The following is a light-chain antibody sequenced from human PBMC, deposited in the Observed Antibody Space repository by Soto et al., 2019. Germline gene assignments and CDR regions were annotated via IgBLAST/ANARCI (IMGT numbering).Light chain of an antibody. Sequence: IQITQSPSTLSSSVGDRVTLTCRASQSIRTWLAWYQQKPGKAPKLLIYDASSLESGVPSRFSGSGSGTEFTLTISSLQPDDFATYYCQQYNTYSTFGQGTRLEIK. CDR2: DAS. J-gene: IGKJ5*01. V-gene: IGKV1-5*01. CDR3: QQYNTYST. CDR1: QSIRTW.